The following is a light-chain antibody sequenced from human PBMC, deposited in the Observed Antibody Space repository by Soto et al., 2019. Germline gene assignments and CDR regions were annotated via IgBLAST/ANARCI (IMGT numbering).Light chain of an antibody. CDR2: DVS. CDR1: QSISRW. CDR3: LQYASYWT. V-gene: IGKV1-5*01. J-gene: IGKJ1*01. Sequence: DIQMTHSHSGLSASVVYIFTISCRASQSISRWLAWYQQKPGKAPKLLIYDVSSLEGGVPSRFSGSGSGTDFTLTFGRLQRADSATYYGLQYASYWTFGQGTKVDIK.